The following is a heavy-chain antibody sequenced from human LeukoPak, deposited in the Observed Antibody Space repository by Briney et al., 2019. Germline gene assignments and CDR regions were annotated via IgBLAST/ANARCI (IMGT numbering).Heavy chain of an antibody. J-gene: IGHJ4*02. D-gene: IGHD1-26*01. CDR3: ARDRARVGATYFDY. V-gene: IGHV3-66*01. CDR1: GFTVSSNY. CDR2: IYSGGST. Sequence: GGSLRLSCAASGFTVSSNYMSWVRQAPGKGLEWVSVIYSGGSTYYADSVKGRFTISRDNSKNTLYLQMNSLRAEDTAVYYCARDRARVGATYFDYWGQGTLVTVSS.